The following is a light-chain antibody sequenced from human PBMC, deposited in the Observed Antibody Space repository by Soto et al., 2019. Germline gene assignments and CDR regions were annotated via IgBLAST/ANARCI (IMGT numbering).Light chain of an antibody. Sequence: DIQMTQSPSSLSASVGARVTITCRASQSISSYLNWYQQKPGKAPKLLIYAASSLQSGVPSRFSGSGPGTDFTLTISSLQPEDVATYYCQQSYSTPWTFGQGTKVDIK. CDR2: AAS. CDR3: QQSYSTPWT. CDR1: QSISSY. J-gene: IGKJ1*01. V-gene: IGKV1-39*01.